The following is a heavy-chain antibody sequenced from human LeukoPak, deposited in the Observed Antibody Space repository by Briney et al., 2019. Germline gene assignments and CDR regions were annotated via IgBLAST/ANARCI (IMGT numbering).Heavy chain of an antibody. J-gene: IGHJ4*02. Sequence: SVKVSCKASGGTFSSYAISWVRQAPGQGLEWMGGIIPIFGTANYAQKFQGRVTITADESTSTAYMKLSSLRSEDTAVYYCARDNGEGSQYNYYFDYWGQGTLVTVSS. V-gene: IGHV1-69*13. CDR2: IIPIFGTA. CDR1: GGTFSSYA. CDR3: ARDNGEGSQYNYYFDY. D-gene: IGHD3-10*01.